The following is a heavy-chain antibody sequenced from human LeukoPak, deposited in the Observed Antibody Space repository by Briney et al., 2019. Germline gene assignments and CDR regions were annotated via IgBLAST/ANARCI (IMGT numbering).Heavy chain of an antibody. CDR3: AKGLAVSGTYFDY. CDR1: GFTFSNYA. J-gene: IGHJ4*02. CDR2: ISADGGST. Sequence: GSLRLSCAASGFTFSNYAMNWVRQAPGKGLEWVSTISADGGSTYYTDSVRGRFTISRDNSKYTLYLQINSLRAEDTALYYCAKGLAVSGTYFDYWGQGTLVTVSS. D-gene: IGHD1-26*01. V-gene: IGHV3-23*01.